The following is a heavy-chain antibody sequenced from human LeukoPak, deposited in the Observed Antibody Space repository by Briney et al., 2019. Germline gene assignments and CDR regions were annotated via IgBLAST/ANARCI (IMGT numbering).Heavy chain of an antibody. CDR2: IYYSGST. CDR1: GGSISSYY. D-gene: IGHD6-19*01. CDR3: ARDNRAVAGTSYNWFDP. J-gene: IGHJ5*02. Sequence: PSETLSLTCTVSGGSISSYYWSWIRQPPGKGLEWIGYIYYSGSTNYNPSLKSRVTISVDTSKNQFSLKLSSVTAADTAVYYCARDNRAVAGTSYNWFDPWGQGTLVTVSS. V-gene: IGHV4-59*01.